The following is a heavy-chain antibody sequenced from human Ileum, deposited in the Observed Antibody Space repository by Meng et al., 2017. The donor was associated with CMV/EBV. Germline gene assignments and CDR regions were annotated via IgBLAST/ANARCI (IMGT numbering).Heavy chain of an antibody. J-gene: IGHJ5*02. CDR2: IRSSGTDT. V-gene: IGHV3-74*03. CDR1: GVPLRGHW. Sequence: ESLKISCVDSGVPLRGHWMHWVRQGPGKGLVWVSRIRSSGTDTSYADSVKGRFTVSRNLTKNTLYLQMNGLTAEDTALYYCAAGRGGTYPDQWGQGTLVTVSS. D-gene: IGHD1-26*01. CDR3: AAGRGGTYPDQ.